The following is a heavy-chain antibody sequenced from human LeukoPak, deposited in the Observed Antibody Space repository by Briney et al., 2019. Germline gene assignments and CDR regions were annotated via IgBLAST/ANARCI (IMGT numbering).Heavy chain of an antibody. CDR2: IHSSGST. CDR1: GGSMSGHF. J-gene: IGHJ4*02. D-gene: IGHD3-9*01. V-gene: IGHV4-59*11. CDR3: ARDPGDTDWYNFAF. Sequence: SDTLSLTCTVSGGSMSGHFWSWFRRPPGKGLEDIGYIHSSGSTNYNPSYKSRVTVSLEMSKNQFSLSLSSVTAADTAVYYCARDPGDTDWYNFAFWGQGILVTVS.